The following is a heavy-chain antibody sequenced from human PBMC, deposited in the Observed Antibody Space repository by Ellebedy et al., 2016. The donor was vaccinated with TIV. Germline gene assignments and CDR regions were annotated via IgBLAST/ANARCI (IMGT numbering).Heavy chain of an antibody. J-gene: IGHJ4*02. CDR2: ISSSTSSI. V-gene: IGHV3-48*01. CDR1: GFSFSSYG. Sequence: GESLKISCAASGFSFSSYGMNWVRQTPEKGLEWVSYISSSTSSISYADSVKGRFTISRDNAKNSLYLQMNSLRAEDTAVYYCSRHTDYALDYWGQGALVTVSS. CDR3: SRHTDYALDY. D-gene: IGHD4-17*01.